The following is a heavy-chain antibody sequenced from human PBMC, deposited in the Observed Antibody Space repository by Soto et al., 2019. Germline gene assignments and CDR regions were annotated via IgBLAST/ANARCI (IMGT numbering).Heavy chain of an antibody. CDR2: ISSSSSTI. CDR1: GFIFSSYS. D-gene: IGHD3-3*01. Sequence: GGALRVSCAASGFIFSSYSMNWVRQAPGKGLEWVSYISSSSSTIYYADSVKGRFTISRDNAKNSLYLQMNSLRAEDTAVYYCARGPLRFLEWLLSPWGQGTLVTVSS. J-gene: IGHJ5*02. V-gene: IGHV3-48*01. CDR3: ARGPLRFLEWLLSP.